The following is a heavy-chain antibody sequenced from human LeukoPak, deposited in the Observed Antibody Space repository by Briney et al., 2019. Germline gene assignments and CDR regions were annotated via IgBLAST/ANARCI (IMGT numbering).Heavy chain of an antibody. J-gene: IGHJ6*02. CDR3: AGGSTVTPRIDYYYYGMDV. Sequence: ASVKVSCKASGGTFSSYAISWVRQAPGQGLEWMGRIIPILGIANYAQKFQGRVTITADKSTSTAYMELSSLRSEDTAVYYCAGGSTVTPRIDYYYYGMDVWGQGTTVTVSS. CDR2: IIPILGIA. D-gene: IGHD4-17*01. CDR1: GGTFSSYA. V-gene: IGHV1-69*04.